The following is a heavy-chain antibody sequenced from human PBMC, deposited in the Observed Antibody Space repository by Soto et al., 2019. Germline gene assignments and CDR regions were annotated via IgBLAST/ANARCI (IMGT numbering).Heavy chain of an antibody. Sequence: SETLSLTCSVSGGSVSNKTYYWGWIRQPPGKRLEWIGYVYYSGTTNYNPSLKSRVTISVDLSKNQFSLRLSSVTTADTALYYCARTTAVPNTLRSRYFFDYWGQGTLVTVSS. D-gene: IGHD4-17*01. CDR3: ARTTAVPNTLRSRYFFDY. CDR2: VYYSGTT. CDR1: GGSVSNKTYY. J-gene: IGHJ4*02. V-gene: IGHV4-61*05.